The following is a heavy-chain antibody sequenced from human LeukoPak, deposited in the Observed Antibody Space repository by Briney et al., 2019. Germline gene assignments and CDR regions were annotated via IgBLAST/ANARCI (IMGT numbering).Heavy chain of an antibody. Sequence: PGGSLRLSCAASGFTFSDYAMHWVRQAPGKGLEWVAVISHDGSKNYYADSVQGRFTISRDNSKNTLYLQMNSLRAEDTAVYYCARDLLASFVKSSSYPHYGMDVWGQGTTVTVSS. V-gene: IGHV3-30*04. J-gene: IGHJ6*02. D-gene: IGHD6-13*01. CDR2: ISHDGSKN. CDR3: ARDLLASFVKSSSYPHYGMDV. CDR1: GFTFSDYA.